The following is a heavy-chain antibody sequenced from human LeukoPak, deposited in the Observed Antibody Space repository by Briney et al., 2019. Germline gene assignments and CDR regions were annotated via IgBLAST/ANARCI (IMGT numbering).Heavy chain of an antibody. CDR3: ARAKGVDYPNYYYYYYMDV. Sequence: ASVKVSCKASGGTFSSYAISWVRQAPGQGLEWMGGLIPIFGTANYAQKFQGRVTITTDESTSTAYMELSSLRSEDTAVYYCARAKGVDYPNYYYYYYMDVWGKGTTVTVSS. CDR2: LIPIFGTA. CDR1: GGTFSSYA. J-gene: IGHJ6*03. D-gene: IGHD3-16*01. V-gene: IGHV1-69*05.